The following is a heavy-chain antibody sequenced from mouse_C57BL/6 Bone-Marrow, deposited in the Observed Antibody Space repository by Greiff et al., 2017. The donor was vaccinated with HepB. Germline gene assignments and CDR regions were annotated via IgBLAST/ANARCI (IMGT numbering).Heavy chain of an antibody. J-gene: IGHJ4*01. D-gene: IGHD1-1*01. Sequence: VQLVESGAELVRPGASVTLSCKASGYTFTDYEMHWVKQTPVYGLEWIGAIDPETGGTAYNQKFKGKAILTADKSSRTAYMELRSLTSEDSAVYYCTRGLYGSSYVRAMDYWGQGTSVTVSS. CDR2: IDPETGGT. CDR1: GYTFTDYE. CDR3: TRGLYGSSYVRAMDY. V-gene: IGHV1-15*01.